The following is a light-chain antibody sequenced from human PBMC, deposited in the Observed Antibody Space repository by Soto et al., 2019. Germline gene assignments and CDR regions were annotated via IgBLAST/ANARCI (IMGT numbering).Light chain of an antibody. J-gene: IGKJ1*01. Sequence: EIVMTQSPVTLSVSPGETASLSCRASQSVISDVAWFQQKPGQSPELLIYDASTRATGIPARFSGSGFGSEFTLTISSLQSEDFAVYYCQQYSEWPRTFGQWTKVDIK. CDR2: DAS. CDR1: QSVISD. CDR3: QQYSEWPRT. V-gene: IGKV3-15*01.